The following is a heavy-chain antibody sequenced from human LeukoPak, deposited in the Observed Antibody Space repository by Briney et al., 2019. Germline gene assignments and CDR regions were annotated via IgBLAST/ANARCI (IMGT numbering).Heavy chain of an antibody. CDR2: IYSNSDGGTT. CDR1: GFIFNKAW. D-gene: IGHD3-16*01. Sequence: GGSLRLSCAVSGFIFNKAWMSWVRQAPGKGLEWVGRIYSNSDGGTTDYTAPVTGRFIISRDDSKNTVFLEVTSLRTDDTAVYYCAIYYDRQLHHGLIRYWGQGTLVTVSS. CDR3: AIYYDRQLHHGLIRY. V-gene: IGHV3-15*01. J-gene: IGHJ4*02.